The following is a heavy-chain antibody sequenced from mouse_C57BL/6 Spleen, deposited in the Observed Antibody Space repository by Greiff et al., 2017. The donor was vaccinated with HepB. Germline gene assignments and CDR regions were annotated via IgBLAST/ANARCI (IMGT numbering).Heavy chain of an antibody. J-gene: IGHJ4*01. CDR2: IWSGGST. Sequence: QVHVKQSGPGLVQPSQSLSITCTVSGFSLTSYGVHWVRQPPGKGLEWLGVIWSGGSTDYNAAFISRLSISKDNSKSQVFFKMNSLQADDTAIYYCAKNLITTGSMDYWGQGTSVTVSS. D-gene: IGHD1-1*01. CDR1: GFSLTSYG. CDR3: AKNLITTGSMDY. V-gene: IGHV2-4*01.